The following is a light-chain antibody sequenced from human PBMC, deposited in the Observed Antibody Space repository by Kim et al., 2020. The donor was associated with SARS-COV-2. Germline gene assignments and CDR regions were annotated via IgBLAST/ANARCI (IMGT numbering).Light chain of an antibody. Sequence: PGGTVTLTCASSSGAVSSDYYPNWFQQNPGQAPRALIYSTIIKHSWTPARFSGSLVGGKAALTLSGVQPEDEADYYCLFYHGGGRLFGGGTQLTVL. J-gene: IGLJ2*01. V-gene: IGLV7-43*01. CDR1: SGAVSSDYY. CDR2: STI. CDR3: LFYHGGGRL.